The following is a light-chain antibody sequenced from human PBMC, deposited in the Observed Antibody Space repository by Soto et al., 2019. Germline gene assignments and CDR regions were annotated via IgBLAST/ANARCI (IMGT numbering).Light chain of an antibody. CDR3: SSYAGSNNPYV. Sequence: QSVLTQPPSASGSPGQSVTISCTGTSGDVGAYDYVSWYQQHPGKAPKLMIYEVSKRPLGVPDRFSGSKSGNTASLTVSGLQVEDEADYYCSSYAGSNNPYVFGTGTKVIVL. J-gene: IGLJ1*01. CDR1: SGDVGAYDY. V-gene: IGLV2-8*01. CDR2: EVS.